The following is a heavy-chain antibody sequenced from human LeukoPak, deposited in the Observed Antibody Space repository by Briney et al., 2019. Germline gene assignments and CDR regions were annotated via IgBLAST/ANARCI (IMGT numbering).Heavy chain of an antibody. J-gene: IGHJ4*02. CDR2: INHSGSI. CDR1: GGSFGGYY. V-gene: IGHV4-34*01. CDR3: AGGDYHGSESYANY. D-gene: IGHD3-10*01. Sequence: KPSETLSLTCAVYGGSFGGYYWGWIRQPPGKGLEWIGEINHSGSISYNPSLKSRVTISLDTSKNQFSLKLSSVTAADTAVYYCAGGDYHGSESYANYWGQGTLVTVSS.